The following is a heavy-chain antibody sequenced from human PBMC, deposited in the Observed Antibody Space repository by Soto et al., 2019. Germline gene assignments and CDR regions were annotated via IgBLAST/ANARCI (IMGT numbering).Heavy chain of an antibody. D-gene: IGHD6-13*01. CDR3: ARVRIAAAGTVFDY. Sequence: ASETLSLTCTVSGGSISSYYWSWIRQPPGKGLEWIGYIYYSGSTNYNPSLKSRVTISVDTSKNQFSLKLSSVTAADTAVYYCARVRIAAAGTVFDYWGQGTLITVSS. J-gene: IGHJ4*02. V-gene: IGHV4-59*01. CDR1: GGSISSYY. CDR2: IYYSGST.